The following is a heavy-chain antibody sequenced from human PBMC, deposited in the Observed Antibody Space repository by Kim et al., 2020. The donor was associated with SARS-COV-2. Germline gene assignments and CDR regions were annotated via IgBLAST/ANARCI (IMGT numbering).Heavy chain of an antibody. Sequence: GGSLRLSCAASGFTFSSYAMRWVRQAPGKGLEWVSAISGSGGSTYYADSVKGRFTISRDNSKNTLYLQMNSLRAEDTAVYYCAKAFKKYDILTGVDYWGQGTLVTVSS. D-gene: IGHD3-9*01. J-gene: IGHJ4*02. CDR1: GFTFSSYA. V-gene: IGHV3-23*01. CDR3: AKAFKKYDILTGVDY. CDR2: ISGSGGST.